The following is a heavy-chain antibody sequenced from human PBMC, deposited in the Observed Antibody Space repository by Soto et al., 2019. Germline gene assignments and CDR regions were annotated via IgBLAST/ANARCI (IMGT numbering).Heavy chain of an antibody. V-gene: IGHV3-74*01. Sequence: PGGSLRLSCAASGFTFSSYGMHWVRQAPGKGLVWVSRINGDGSTTNYADSVKGRFTISRDNAKNTVYLQMNSLRAEDTAVYYCARGTGYYRGQGTLVTVSS. CDR2: INGDGSTT. CDR3: ARGTGYY. J-gene: IGHJ4*02. D-gene: IGHD7-27*01. CDR1: GFTFSSYG.